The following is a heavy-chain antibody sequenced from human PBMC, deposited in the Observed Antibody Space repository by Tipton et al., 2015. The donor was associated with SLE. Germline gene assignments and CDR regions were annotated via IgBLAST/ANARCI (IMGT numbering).Heavy chain of an antibody. D-gene: IGHD6-13*01. V-gene: IGHV3-30*18. CDR1: GFTFSSYG. Sequence: QVQLVQSGGGVVQPGRSLRLSCAASGFTFSSYGMHWVRQAPGKGLEWVAIISYDGNNKFYTDSVKGRFTISRDNSKNTLYLQMNSLRAEDTAVYYCAKDLFVYRSHSHFDYWGQGTLVTVSS. CDR3: AKDLFVYRSHSHFDY. CDR2: ISYDGNNK. J-gene: IGHJ4*02.